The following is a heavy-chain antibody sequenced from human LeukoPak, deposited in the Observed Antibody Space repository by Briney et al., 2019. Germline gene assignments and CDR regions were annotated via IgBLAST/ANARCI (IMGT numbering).Heavy chain of an antibody. CDR3: ARDKVTY. CDR1: GFTFSNYW. J-gene: IGHJ4*02. V-gene: IGHV3-7*01. CDR2: INKDGSEI. Sequence: GGSLRLSCAASGFTFSNYWMSWVRQAPGKGLEWVAHINKDGSEIYYVDSVKGRFTISRDNAKSSLSLQMNSLRVEDTAVYYCARDKVTYWGQGILVSVSS.